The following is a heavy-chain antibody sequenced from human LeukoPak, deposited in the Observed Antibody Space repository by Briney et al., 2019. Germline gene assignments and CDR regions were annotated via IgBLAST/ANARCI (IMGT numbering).Heavy chain of an antibody. J-gene: IGHJ3*02. V-gene: IGHV4-59*12. D-gene: IGHD3-22*01. CDR2: IYYSGST. CDR3: ARDLLHRGYAFDI. Sequence: NPSETLSLTCTVSGGSISSYYWSWIRQPPGKGLEWIGYIYYSGSTNYNPSLKSRVTISVDTSKNQFSLKLSSVTAADTAVYYCARDLLHRGYAFDIWGPGKMVTVSS. CDR1: GGSISSYY.